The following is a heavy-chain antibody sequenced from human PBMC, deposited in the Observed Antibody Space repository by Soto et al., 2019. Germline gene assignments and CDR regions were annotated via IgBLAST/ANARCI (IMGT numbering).Heavy chain of an antibody. Sequence: SETLSLTCAVYGGSFSGYYWSWIRQPPGKGLEWIGEINHSGSTNYNPSLKSRVTISVDTSKNQFSLKLSSVTAADTAIYYCVRGGGGGLFAPWGQGTMVTVSS. CDR3: VRGGGGGLFAP. V-gene: IGHV4-34*01. D-gene: IGHD2-15*01. CDR1: GGSFSGYY. J-gene: IGHJ5*02. CDR2: INHSGST.